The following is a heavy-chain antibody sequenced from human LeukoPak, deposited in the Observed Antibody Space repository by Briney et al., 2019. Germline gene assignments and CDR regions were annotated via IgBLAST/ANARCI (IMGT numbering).Heavy chain of an antibody. CDR3: ARAESPSYTAIYYYYMDV. J-gene: IGHJ6*03. D-gene: IGHD5-18*01. V-gene: IGHV1-8*03. Sequence: ASVKVSCKASGYTFTSYDINWVRQATGQGLEWMGWMNPNSGNTGYAQKFQGRVTITRNTSISTAYMELSSLRSEDTAVYYCARAESPSYTAIYYYYMDVWGKGTTVTVSS. CDR1: GYTFTSYD. CDR2: MNPNSGNT.